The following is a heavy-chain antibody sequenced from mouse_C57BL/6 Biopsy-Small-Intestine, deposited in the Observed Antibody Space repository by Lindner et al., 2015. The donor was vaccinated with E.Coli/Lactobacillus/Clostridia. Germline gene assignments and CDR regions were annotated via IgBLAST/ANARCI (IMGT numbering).Heavy chain of an antibody. CDR2: ISGYNGHT. J-gene: IGHJ1*01. V-gene: IGHV14-4*02. Sequence: SVKVSCKASGYSNHYYGISWVRQAPGQGLEWMGWISGYNGHTYYAQNVQGRVTLTTDTSTDTAYMELRGLRSDDTAVYYCASTHITIFDYCGMDVWGQGTTVTVSS. CDR1: GYSNHYYG. CDR3: ASTHITIFDYCGMDV. D-gene: IGHD1-1*01.